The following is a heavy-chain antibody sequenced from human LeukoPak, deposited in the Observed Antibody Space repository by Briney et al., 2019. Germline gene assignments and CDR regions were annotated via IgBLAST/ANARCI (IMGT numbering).Heavy chain of an antibody. D-gene: IGHD3-10*01. CDR3: ARGRSLTRYGSRSYHWFDP. J-gene: IGHJ5*01. CDR2: INHSGST. V-gene: IGHV4-34*01. Sequence: SETLSLPCAVYGGPFSGYYWRWIRQPPGKGLEWIGEINHSGSTNYNPSLKSRATISVDTSKNQFSLKLSSVTAADTAVYYYARGRSLTRYGSRSYHWFDPAGQGSLVTVSS. CDR1: GGPFSGYY.